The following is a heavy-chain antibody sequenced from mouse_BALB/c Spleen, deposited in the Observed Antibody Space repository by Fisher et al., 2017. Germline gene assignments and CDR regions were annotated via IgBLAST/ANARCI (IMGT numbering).Heavy chain of an antibody. Sequence: KFKGKATLTVDTSSSTAYMQLSSLTSEDSAVYYCTRSRYDAMNYWGQGTSVTVSS. V-gene: IGHV1-50*01. D-gene: IGHD3-3*01. J-gene: IGHJ4*01. CDR3: TRSRYDAMNY.